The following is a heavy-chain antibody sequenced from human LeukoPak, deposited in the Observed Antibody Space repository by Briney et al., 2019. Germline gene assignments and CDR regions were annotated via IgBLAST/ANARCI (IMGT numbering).Heavy chain of an antibody. J-gene: IGHJ6*03. D-gene: IGHD6-6*01. V-gene: IGHV4-39*02. CDR3: ARGQRRQGPRLTARPWTYNYSYYMDV. CDR1: GGSISSGDYY. CDR2: INHSGNT. Sequence: PSKTLSLTCTVSGGSISSGDYYWTWIRQPPGKGLEWIGEINHSGNTRYNPSLRSRVTLSVDPSNAHFSLHLSFVTAADTAVYYCARGQRRQGPRLTARPWTYNYSYYMDVWDKGATVTVSS.